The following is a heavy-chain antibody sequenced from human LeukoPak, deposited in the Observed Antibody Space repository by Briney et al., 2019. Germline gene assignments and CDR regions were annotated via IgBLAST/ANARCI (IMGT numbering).Heavy chain of an antibody. V-gene: IGHV1-2*02. CDR2: INPKSGGT. J-gene: IGHJ4*02. Sequence: ASVKVSCKASGYTFTGYYVHWVRQAPGQGLEWMGWINPKSGGTNYAQKFQGRVTMTRDTSISTAYMELSRLRSDDTAVYYCARPSGSYYRILDYWGQGTLVTVSS. CDR1: GYTFTGYY. CDR3: ARPSGSYYRILDY. D-gene: IGHD1-26*01.